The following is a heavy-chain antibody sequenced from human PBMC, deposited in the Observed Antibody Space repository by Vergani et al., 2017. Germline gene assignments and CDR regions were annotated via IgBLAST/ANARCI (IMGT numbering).Heavy chain of an antibody. CDR1: GFTFSNFG. CDR3: AKYLRDSTDGLPDS. D-gene: IGHD2-21*02. CDR2: IGKDGINT. J-gene: IGHJ4*02. Sequence: MQLLESGGGLVQPGGSLRLSCAASGFTFSNFGMHWIRQAPGKGLEWLAYIGKDGINTRYRDAVKGRFTVSRDNSKDILYLQMDSLRSEDTALYYCAKYLRDSTDGLPDSWGPGTLVIVSS. V-gene: IGHV3-30*02.